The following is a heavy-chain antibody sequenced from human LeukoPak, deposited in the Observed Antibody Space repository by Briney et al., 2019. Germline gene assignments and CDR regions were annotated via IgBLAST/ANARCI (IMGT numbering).Heavy chain of an antibody. CDR2: INPNSGDT. V-gene: IGHV1-2*02. CDR3: ARADSDAFDI. Sequence: ASVKVSCKASGDTFTDYYMHWVRQAPGKGLEWMGWINPNSGDTNYAQKFQGRVTMTRDTSISIAYMELSRLSSDDTAVYYCARADSDAFDIWGQGTMVTVSS. CDR1: GDTFTDYY. J-gene: IGHJ3*02.